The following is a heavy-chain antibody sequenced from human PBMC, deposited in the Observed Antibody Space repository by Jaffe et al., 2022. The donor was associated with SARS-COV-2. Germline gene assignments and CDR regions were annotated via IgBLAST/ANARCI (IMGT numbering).Heavy chain of an antibody. CDR2: IRSKAYGGTT. Sequence: EVQLVESGGGLVKPGRSLRLSCTASGFTFGDYAMSWFRQAPGKGLEWVGFIRSKAYGGTTEYAASVKGRFTISRDDSESIAYLQMNSLKTEDTAVYFCTTVAVPGNRSRYYLYGMDVWGQGTTVTVSS. CDR1: GFTFGDYA. V-gene: IGHV3-49*05. J-gene: IGHJ6*02. D-gene: IGHD3-10*01. CDR3: TTVAVPGNRSRYYLYGMDV.